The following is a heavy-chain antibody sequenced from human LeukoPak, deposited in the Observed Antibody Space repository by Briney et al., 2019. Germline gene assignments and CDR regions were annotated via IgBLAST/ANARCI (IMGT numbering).Heavy chain of an antibody. D-gene: IGHD3-3*01. CDR2: ISSSGSTI. CDR3: ARNIFGVVTPLYFDY. Sequence: GGSLRLSCAASGFTLSSYEMNWVRQAPGKGLEWVSYISSSGSTIYYVDSVKGRFTISRDNAKNSLYLQMNSLRVEDTAVYYCARNIFGVVTPLYFDYWGQGTLVTVSS. CDR1: GFTLSSYE. J-gene: IGHJ4*02. V-gene: IGHV3-48*03.